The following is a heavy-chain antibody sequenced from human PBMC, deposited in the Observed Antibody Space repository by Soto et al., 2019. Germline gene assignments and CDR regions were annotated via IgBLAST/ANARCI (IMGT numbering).Heavy chain of an antibody. CDR1: EFSFDDSA. Sequence: GGSLRLSCAASEFSFDDSAMSWVRQAPGKGLEWVSSITYTGVSTYYADSVKGRFTISRDNSRDTLFLQMNSLRAEDTAICYCAKSSVWYPYFDSWGQGTLVTVS. CDR3: AKSSVWYPYFDS. D-gene: IGHD6-13*01. CDR2: ITYTGVST. V-gene: IGHV3-23*01. J-gene: IGHJ4*02.